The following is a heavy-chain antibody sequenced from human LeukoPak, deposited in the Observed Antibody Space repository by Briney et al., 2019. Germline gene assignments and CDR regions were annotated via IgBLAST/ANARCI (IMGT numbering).Heavy chain of an antibody. CDR3: ARAAAAPVWALWFSA. V-gene: IGHV1-18*01. CDR2: ISAYNGNT. CDR1: GYTFTSYG. Sequence: GASVKVSCKASGYTFTSYGISWVRQAPGQGLEWMGWISAYNGNTNYAQKLQGRVTMTTDTSTSTAYMELRSLRSDDTAVYYCARAAAAPVWALWFSAWGQGTLVTVSS. D-gene: IGHD6-13*01. J-gene: IGHJ5*02.